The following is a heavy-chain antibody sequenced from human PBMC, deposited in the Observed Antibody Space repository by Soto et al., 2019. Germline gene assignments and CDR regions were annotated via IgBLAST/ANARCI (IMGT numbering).Heavy chain of an antibody. CDR3: ARRWGYSFDY. D-gene: IGHD7-27*01. Sequence: QLQLQESGPGLVKPSETLSITCTVSGGSISSYYWGWIRRPPGRGLEWIGSIYFSGSTYYNPSLKIRVTLSADTSKNQFSLKLSSVTAADTAVYYCARRWGYSFDYWGQGTLLTVSS. J-gene: IGHJ4*02. CDR2: IYFSGST. CDR1: GGSISSYY. V-gene: IGHV4-39*01.